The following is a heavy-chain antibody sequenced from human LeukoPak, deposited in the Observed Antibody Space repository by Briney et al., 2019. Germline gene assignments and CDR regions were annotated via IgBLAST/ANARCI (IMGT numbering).Heavy chain of an antibody. V-gene: IGHV1-2*02. J-gene: IGHJ4*02. Sequence: GASVKLSCKASGYTFTGYYMYWVRQAPGQGLEWMGWINPNSGGTNYAQKFQGRVTMTRDTSISTAYMELSRLRSDDTAVYYCARSDSSGWYFDYWGQGTLVTVSS. D-gene: IGHD6-19*01. CDR3: ARSDSSGWYFDY. CDR1: GYTFTGYY. CDR2: INPNSGGT.